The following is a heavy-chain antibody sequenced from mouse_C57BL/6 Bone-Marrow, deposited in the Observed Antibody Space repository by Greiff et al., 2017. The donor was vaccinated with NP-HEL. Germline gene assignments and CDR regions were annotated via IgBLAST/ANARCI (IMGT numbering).Heavy chain of an antibody. CDR1: GFTFTDYY. J-gene: IGHJ3*01. CDR2: IRNKANGYTT. D-gene: IGHD2-4*01. Sequence: DVKLVESGGGLVQPGGSLSLSCAASGFTFTDYYMSWVRQPPGKALEWLGFIRNKANGYTTEYSASVKGRFTISRDNSQSILYLQMNALRADDSATYYCARYGIYYDYPFAYWGQGTLVTVSA. CDR3: ARYGIYYDYPFAY. V-gene: IGHV7-3*01.